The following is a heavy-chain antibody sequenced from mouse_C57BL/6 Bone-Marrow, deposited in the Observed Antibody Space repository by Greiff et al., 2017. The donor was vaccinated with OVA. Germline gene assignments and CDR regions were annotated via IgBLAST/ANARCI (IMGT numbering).Heavy chain of an antibody. CDR3: TIRLPYYAIDY. V-gene: IGHV6-6*01. CDR1: GFTFSDDW. CDR2: IRNKASNHDN. Sequence: EVQRVESGGGLVQPGGSMKLSCAASGFTFSDDWMDWVRQSPGKGLEWVAEIRNKASNHDNYHAEFVKGRFTIYRDASESSVYLQMTSLSAEDTGIDYCTIRLPYYAIDYWGQGTSVTVSS. J-gene: IGHJ4*01.